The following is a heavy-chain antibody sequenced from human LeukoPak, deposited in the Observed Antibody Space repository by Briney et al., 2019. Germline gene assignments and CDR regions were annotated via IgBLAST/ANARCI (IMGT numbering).Heavy chain of an antibody. CDR1: GGSISSYY. CDR2: IYYSGST. CDR3: ARRRGGDYGMYYYYYMDV. V-gene: IGHV4-59*01. D-gene: IGHD4-17*01. Sequence: SETLSLTCTVSGGSISSYYWSWIRQPPGKGLEWIGYIYYSGSTNYNPSLKSRVTISVDTSKNQFSLKLSSVTAADTAVYYCARRRGGDYGMYYYYYMDVWGNGTTVTVSS. J-gene: IGHJ6*03.